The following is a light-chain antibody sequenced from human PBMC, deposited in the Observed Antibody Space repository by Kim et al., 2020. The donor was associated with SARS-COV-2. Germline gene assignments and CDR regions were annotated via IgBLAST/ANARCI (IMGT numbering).Light chain of an antibody. CDR3: AAWDDSLSALV. V-gene: IGLV1-47*02. J-gene: IGLJ2*01. CDR2: DNY. Sequence: GKRVTNSCPGSSPNIEINFVFWYQQLSGTAPKLRMYDNYQRPSGVPDRFSGSKSATSASLAIGGLRSEDEADYYCAAWDDSLSALVFGGGTQLTVL. CDR1: SPNIEINF.